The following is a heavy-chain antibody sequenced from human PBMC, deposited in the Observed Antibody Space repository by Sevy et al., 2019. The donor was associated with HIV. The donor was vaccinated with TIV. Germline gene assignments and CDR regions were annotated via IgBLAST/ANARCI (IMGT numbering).Heavy chain of an antibody. D-gene: IGHD1-26*01. CDR3: AKDGYGGSYRPNCFDY. CDR1: GFTFSSYA. V-gene: IGHV3-23*01. J-gene: IGHJ4*02. Sequence: GGSLRLSCAASGFTFSSYAMSWVRQAPGKGLEWVSVISGSGSSTYYADSVKGRFTISRDNSKNTLYLQMNSLRAEDTAVYDCAKDGYGGSYRPNCFDYWGQGTLVTVSS. CDR2: ISGSGSST.